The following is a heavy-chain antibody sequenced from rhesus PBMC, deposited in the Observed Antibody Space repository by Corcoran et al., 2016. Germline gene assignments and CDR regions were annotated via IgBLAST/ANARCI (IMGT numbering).Heavy chain of an antibody. Sequence: QLQLQESGPGLVKPSETLSVTCAVSGGSISSSYWSWIRQAPGKGLEWIGFIYGSVRSTTYNPSLKSPVTLSVETSKTQLSLKLSSLTAADTAVYYCARAYSGSYYPFDYWGQGVLVTVSS. J-gene: IGHJ4*01. CDR2: IYGSVRST. CDR3: ARAYSGSYYPFDY. CDR1: GGSISSSY. D-gene: IGHD3-16*01. V-gene: IGHV4-169*01.